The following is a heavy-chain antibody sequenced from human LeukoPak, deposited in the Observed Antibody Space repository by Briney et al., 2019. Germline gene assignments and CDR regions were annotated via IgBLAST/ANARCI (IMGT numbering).Heavy chain of an antibody. CDR2: ISSSGSTI. CDR3: AAGYYFDY. D-gene: IGHD6-13*01. Sequence: GGSLRLPCAASGFTFDIYDMNWVRQTPGKGLEWVSFISSSGSTILYADSVKGRFTISRDNAKNSLYLQMNILRAEDTAVYYCAAGYYFDYWGQGTLVTVSS. J-gene: IGHJ4*02. V-gene: IGHV3-48*03. CDR1: GFTFDIYD.